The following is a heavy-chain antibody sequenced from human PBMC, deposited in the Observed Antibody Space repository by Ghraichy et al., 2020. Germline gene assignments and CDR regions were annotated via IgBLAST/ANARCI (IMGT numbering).Heavy chain of an antibody. CDR3: ARGSHMVRGVISSVWFDP. V-gene: IGHV4-34*01. J-gene: IGHJ5*02. CDR1: GGSFSGYY. Sequence: SETLSLTCAVYGGSFSGYYWSWIRQPPGKGLEWIGEINHSGSTNYNPSLKSRVTISVDTSKNQFSLKLSSVTAADTAVYYCARGSHMVRGVISSVWFDPWGQGTLVTVSS. CDR2: INHSGST. D-gene: IGHD3-10*01.